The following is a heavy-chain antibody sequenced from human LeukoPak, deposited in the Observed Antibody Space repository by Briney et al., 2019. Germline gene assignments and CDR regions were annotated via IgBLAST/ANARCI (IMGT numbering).Heavy chain of an antibody. CDR2: IYPSGDST. CDR3: AKDVVPDSGWDLDY. D-gene: IGHD6-19*01. J-gene: IGHJ4*02. Sequence: GGSLRLSCAASGFTFSTYSMTWVRQGPGKGLEWVSSIYPSGDSTFYADSVKGRFTISRDNSKNTLYLQMSSLRTKDTAIYYCAKDVVPDSGWDLDYWGQGTLVTVSS. CDR1: GFTFSTYS. V-gene: IGHV3-23*01.